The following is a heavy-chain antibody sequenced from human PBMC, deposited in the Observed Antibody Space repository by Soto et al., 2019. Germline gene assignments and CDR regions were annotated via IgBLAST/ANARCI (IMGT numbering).Heavy chain of an antibody. CDR3: ATDTSMVTAIRLHAFDI. CDR2: FDPEDGET. CDR1: GYTLTELS. V-gene: IGHV1-24*01. J-gene: IGHJ3*02. D-gene: IGHD2-21*02. Sequence: ASVKVSCEVSGYTLTELSMHWVRQARGKGLEWMGGFDPEDGETIYAQKFQGRVTMTEDTSTDTAYMELSSLRSEDTAVYYCATDTSMVTAIRLHAFDIWGQGTMVTVSS.